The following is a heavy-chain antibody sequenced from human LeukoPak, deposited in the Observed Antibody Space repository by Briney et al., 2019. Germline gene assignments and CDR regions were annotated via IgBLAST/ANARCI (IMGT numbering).Heavy chain of an antibody. D-gene: IGHD5-24*01. CDR2: IIPILGMA. J-gene: IGHJ6*02. Sequence: GASVKVSCKASGGTFSSYAISWVRQAPGQGLEWMGRIIPILGMANYAQKFQGRVTITADKSTSTAYMELSSLRSEDTAVYYCARETEDGYNYDYYYGMDVWGQGTTVTVSS. V-gene: IGHV1-69*04. CDR3: ARETEDGYNYDYYYGMDV. CDR1: GGTFSSYA.